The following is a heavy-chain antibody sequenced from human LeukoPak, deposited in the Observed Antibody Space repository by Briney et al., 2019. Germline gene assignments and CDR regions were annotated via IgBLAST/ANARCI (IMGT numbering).Heavy chain of an antibody. J-gene: IGHJ4*02. Sequence: GGSLRLSCAASGFTFSSYAMHWVRQAPGKGLEWVAVISYDGSNKYYADSVKGRFTISRDNSKNTLYLQMNSLRAEDTAVYYCARASTRDSSAPGYWGQGTLVTVSS. CDR2: ISYDGSNK. CDR1: GFTFSSYA. CDR3: ARASTRDSSAPGY. D-gene: IGHD3-22*01. V-gene: IGHV3-30-3*01.